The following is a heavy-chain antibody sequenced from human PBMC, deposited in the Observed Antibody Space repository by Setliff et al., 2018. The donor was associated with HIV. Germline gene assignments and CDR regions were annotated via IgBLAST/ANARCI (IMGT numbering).Heavy chain of an antibody. CDR2: IYYSGST. V-gene: IGHV4-59*01. Sequence: PSETLSLTCTVSSGSISTYYWTWIRQPPGKGLEYIGYIYYSGSTKYNPSLTSRVTISVDTSKNHFSLKLTSVTAADPAVYYCARAEMATIVAFDIWGQGTMVTVS. J-gene: IGHJ3*02. CDR3: ARAEMATIVAFDI. D-gene: IGHD5-12*01. CDR1: SGSISTYY.